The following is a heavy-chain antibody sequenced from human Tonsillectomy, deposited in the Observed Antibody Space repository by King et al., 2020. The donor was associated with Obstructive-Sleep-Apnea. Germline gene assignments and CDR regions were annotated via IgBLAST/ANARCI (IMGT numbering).Heavy chain of an antibody. D-gene: IGHD5-18*01. J-gene: IGHJ4*02. CDR1: GGSISSGGYY. Sequence: PLQESGPGLVKPSQTLSLTCTVSGGSISSGGYYWSWIRQHSGKGLEWIGYMYYSGATYYNPSLKGRVTISVDTSKNQFSLKLSSVTAADTAVYYCARGEGIQLWLRGGFDYWSQGTLVTVSS. CDR2: MYYSGAT. CDR3: ARGEGIQLWLRGGFDY. V-gene: IGHV4-31*03.